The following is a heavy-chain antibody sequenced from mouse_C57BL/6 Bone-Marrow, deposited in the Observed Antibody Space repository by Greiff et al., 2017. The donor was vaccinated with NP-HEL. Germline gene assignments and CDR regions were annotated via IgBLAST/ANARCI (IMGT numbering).Heavy chain of an antibody. J-gene: IGHJ1*03. Sequence: QVQLQQSGPGLVQPSQSLSITCTVSGFSLTSYGVHWVRQSPGKGLEWLGGIWRGGSTDYNAAFMSRLSITKDNSKSKVFFKMNSLQADDTAIYYCAKSLLITTVQRGWYFDVWGTGTTVTVSS. CDR1: GFSLTSYG. CDR3: AKSLLITTVQRGWYFDV. D-gene: IGHD1-1*01. CDR2: IWRGGST. V-gene: IGHV2-5*01.